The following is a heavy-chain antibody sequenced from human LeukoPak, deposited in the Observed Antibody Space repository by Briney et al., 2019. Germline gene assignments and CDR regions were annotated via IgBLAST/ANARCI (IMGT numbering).Heavy chain of an antibody. Sequence: GGSLRLSCAASGLTVSDNFMSWVRQAPGKGLEWVSVLYRGGSAYYADSVKGRFTISRDNSRNTLYLQMSSLRADDTAVYYCVGFRATAGLYWGQGTLVTISS. V-gene: IGHV3-66*01. J-gene: IGHJ4*02. CDR1: GLTVSDNF. CDR3: VGFRATAGLY. CDR2: LYRGGSA. D-gene: IGHD6-13*01.